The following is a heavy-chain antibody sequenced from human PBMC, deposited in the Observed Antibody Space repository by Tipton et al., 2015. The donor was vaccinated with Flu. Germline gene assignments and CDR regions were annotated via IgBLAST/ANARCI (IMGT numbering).Heavy chain of an antibody. D-gene: IGHD3-10*01. J-gene: IGHJ4*02. CDR1: GFTFSSYW. Sequence: SLRLSCAASGFTFSSYWMNWVRQAPGKGLQWLANIKQDASEKHYVDSVKGRFSISRDNAKNSLYLQMDNLRVEDTAVYYCARGIGFGELLDYWGQGTLVAVSS. CDR3: ARGIGFGELLDY. CDR2: IKQDASEK. V-gene: IGHV3-7*01.